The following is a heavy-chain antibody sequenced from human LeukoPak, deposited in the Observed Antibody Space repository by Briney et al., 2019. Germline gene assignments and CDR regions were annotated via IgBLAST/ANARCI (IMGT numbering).Heavy chain of an antibody. CDR3: ARVWGYTYGYFDY. V-gene: IGHV4-38-2*01. CDR2: FYHSGVT. D-gene: IGHD5-18*01. CDR1: GYLISSGYY. Sequence: PSETLSLTCGVSGYLISSGYYWGWIRQPPGKGMEWIGTFYHSGVTFYNSSLKSRVTISVDTSRNQFSLRMTSVTAADTAVYYCARVWGYTYGYFDYWGQGTLVTVSS. J-gene: IGHJ4*02.